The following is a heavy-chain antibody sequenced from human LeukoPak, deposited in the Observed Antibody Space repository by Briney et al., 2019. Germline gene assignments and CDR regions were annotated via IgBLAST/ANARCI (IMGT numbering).Heavy chain of an antibody. CDR3: ARGAQWPY. J-gene: IGHJ4*02. V-gene: IGHV3-48*01. Sequence: GGSLRLSCAASGFIFTGYFMSWVRQAPGKGLEWVSYISSSSNIMNYADSVKGRFTTSRDNAKNSLYLQMNSLRVEDTAVYYCARGAQWPYWGQGTLVTVSS. CDR1: GFIFTGYF. D-gene: IGHD6-19*01. CDR2: ISSSSNIM.